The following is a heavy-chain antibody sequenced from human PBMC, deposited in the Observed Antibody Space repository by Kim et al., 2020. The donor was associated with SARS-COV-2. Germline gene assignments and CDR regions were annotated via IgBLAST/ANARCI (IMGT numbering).Heavy chain of an antibody. CDR1: GYSFTSYW. CDR2: IYPGDSDN. CDR3: VRGCPNYYEGSGYWDYFFGTDV. J-gene: IGHJ6*02. D-gene: IGHD3-22*01. V-gene: IGHV5-51*01. Sequence: GESLKISCKGSGYSFTSYWIGWVRQMPGKGLEWMGSIYPGDSDNRYSTSFQGQVTISADKSISTAYLQWSSLKASATAMYYCVRGCPNYYEGSGYWDYFFGTDVGGRWTTVTVS.